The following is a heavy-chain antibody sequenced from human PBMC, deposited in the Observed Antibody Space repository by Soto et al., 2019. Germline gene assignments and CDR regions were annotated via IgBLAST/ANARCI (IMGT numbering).Heavy chain of an antibody. CDR2: IDPSDSYI. CDR1: DYTFAAYW. D-gene: IGHD6-19*01. J-gene: IGHJ4*02. Sequence: PGESLKISCKGFDYTFAAYWIGWVRQVPGKGLQWMGNIDPSDSYINYNPAFRGHVTFSVDKSNSTAYLHWRSLGPSDTAIYYCARHGAAIWLGYWGQGTLVTVSS. V-gene: IGHV5-10-1*01. CDR3: ARHGAAIWLGY.